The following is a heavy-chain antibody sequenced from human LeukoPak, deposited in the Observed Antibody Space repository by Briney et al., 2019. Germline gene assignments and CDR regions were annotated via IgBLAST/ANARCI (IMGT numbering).Heavy chain of an antibody. D-gene: IGHD3-22*01. J-gene: IGHJ4*02. CDR2: IITIFGTA. Sequence: SVKVSCKASGGTFSSYAISWVRQAPGQGLEWMGGIITIFGTAKYAQKFQGRVTITTDESTSTAYMELSSLRSEDTAVYYCARDPLRSYYDSSGYYNYWGQGTLVTVSS. CDR1: GGTFSSYA. V-gene: IGHV1-69*05. CDR3: ARDPLRSYYDSSGYYNY.